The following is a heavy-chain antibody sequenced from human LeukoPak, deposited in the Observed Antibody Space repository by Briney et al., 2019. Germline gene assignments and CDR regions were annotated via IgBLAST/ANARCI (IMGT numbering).Heavy chain of an antibody. D-gene: IGHD4/OR15-4a*01. CDR3: ARDATLVAFDY. J-gene: IGHJ4*02. CDR1: GFTVSSNY. CDR2: IYSGGST. V-gene: IGHV3-66*01. Sequence: PGGSLRLSCAASGFTVSSNYMSWVRQAPGKGLEWVSVIYSGGSTYYADSVKGRFTISRDNSKNSLYLQMSSPRVEDTAVYYCARDATLVAFDYWGQGTLVSVSS.